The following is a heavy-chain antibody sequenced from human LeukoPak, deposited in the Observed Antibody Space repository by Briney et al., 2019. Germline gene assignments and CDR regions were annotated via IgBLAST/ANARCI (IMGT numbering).Heavy chain of an antibody. CDR2: IYPGDSDT. V-gene: IGHV5-51*01. D-gene: IGHD1-1*01. CDR3: ARHETGPYFDY. J-gene: IGHJ4*02. CDR1: GYSFSTYW. Sequence: GESLKISCKGSGYSFSTYWIGWVRQMPGKGLEWMGIIYPGDSDTRYSPSFQGQVTIAADKSISTAYLQWASLKASDTAMYYCARHETGPYFDYWGQGTLVTVSS.